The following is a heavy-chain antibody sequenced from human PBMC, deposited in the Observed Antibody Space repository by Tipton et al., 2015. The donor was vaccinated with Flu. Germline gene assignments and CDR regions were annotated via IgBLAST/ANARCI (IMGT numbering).Heavy chain of an antibody. CDR2: IYHSGTT. CDR1: GGSIRTYY. J-gene: IGHJ4*02. Sequence: TLSLTCTVSGGSIRTYYWSWIRQPPGKELEWIGYIYHSGTTKYNPSLKSRVTMSADTSKNQFSLKLSSVTAVDAAVYYCARTSGSAGGYFDRWGRGCLVTLSS. V-gene: IGHV4-59*13. CDR3: ARTSGSAGGYFDR. D-gene: IGHD3-10*01.